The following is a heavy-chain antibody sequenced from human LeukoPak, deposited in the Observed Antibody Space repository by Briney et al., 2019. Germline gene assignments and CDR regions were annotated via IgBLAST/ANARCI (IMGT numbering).Heavy chain of an antibody. CDR2: ISSGSNTI. D-gene: IGHD3-10*01. V-gene: IGHV3-48*03. Sequence: PGGSLRLSCAASGFTFSSYEMSWVRQAPGKGLEWVSYISSGSNTIYYADSVKGRFTISRDNAKNSLYLQMNSLRAEDTAVYYCARDSPDGSGTYYNDSPDYWGQGTLVTVSS. CDR3: ARDSPDGSGTYYNDSPDY. J-gene: IGHJ4*02. CDR1: GFTFSSYE.